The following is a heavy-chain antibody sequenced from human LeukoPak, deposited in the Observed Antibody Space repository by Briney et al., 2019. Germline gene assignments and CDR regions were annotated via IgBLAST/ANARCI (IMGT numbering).Heavy chain of an antibody. D-gene: IGHD3-22*01. CDR3: AREPTPDYYDSSGYYDY. V-gene: IGHV3-7*03. J-gene: IGHJ4*02. Sequence: GGSLRLSCAASGFIFSTYWMSWVRQAPGKGLEWVANIKEDGSESHYVDSVKGRFTISRDNAKNSLYLQMNSLRAEDTAVYYCAREPTPDYYDSSGYYDYWGQGTLVTVSS. CDR2: IKEDGSES. CDR1: GFIFSTYW.